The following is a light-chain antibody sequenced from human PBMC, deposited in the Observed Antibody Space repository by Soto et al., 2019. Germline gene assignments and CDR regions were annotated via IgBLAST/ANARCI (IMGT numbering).Light chain of an antibody. CDR2: EGS. V-gene: IGLV2-23*01. J-gene: IGLJ2*01. CDR1: SSDVGCYKF. CDR3: CSYAGSSTLV. Sequence: QSALTQPASVSGSPGQSITISCTGTSSDVGCYKFVSWYQQHPVKAPKLMIYEGSKRPSGVSNRFSGSESGNTASLAISGLQAEDEADYYCCSYAGSSTLVFGGGTKVTVL.